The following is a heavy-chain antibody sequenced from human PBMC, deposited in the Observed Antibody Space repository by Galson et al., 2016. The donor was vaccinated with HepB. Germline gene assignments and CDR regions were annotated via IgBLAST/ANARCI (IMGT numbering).Heavy chain of an antibody. V-gene: IGHV3-30*04. CDR3: ARDYAAYGDPARCYYFEKDV. CDR1: GFSFSSHA. Sequence: SLRLSCAASGFSFSSHAMHWVRQGPGKGLQWLAVISFDGRNNYYADSVKGRFTISRDNTKKTLSLQMNSLRADDTAVYYCARDYAAYGDPARCYYFEKDVWGQGTTVTVSS. D-gene: IGHD4-17*01. CDR2: ISFDGRNN. J-gene: IGHJ6*02.